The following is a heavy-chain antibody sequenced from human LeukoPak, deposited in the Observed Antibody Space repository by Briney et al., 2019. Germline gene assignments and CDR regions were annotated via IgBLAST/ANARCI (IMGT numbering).Heavy chain of an antibody. CDR1: GGTFSSYA. J-gene: IGHJ3*02. D-gene: IGHD3-10*01. CDR2: IIPIFGTA. Sequence: ASVKVSCKASGGTFSSYAISWVRQAPGQGLEWMGGIIPIFGTANYAQKFQGRVTITADESTSTAYMELSSLRSEDTAVYYCARDCGEGVWFGGYAFDIWGQGTMVTVSS. V-gene: IGHV1-69*13. CDR3: ARDCGEGVWFGGYAFDI.